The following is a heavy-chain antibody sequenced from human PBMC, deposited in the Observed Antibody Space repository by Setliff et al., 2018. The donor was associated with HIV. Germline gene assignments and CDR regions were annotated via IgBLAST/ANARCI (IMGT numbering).Heavy chain of an antibody. V-gene: IGHV1-69-2*01. CDR3: ATDFAIFGVVTPLNY. D-gene: IGHD3-3*01. CDR2: IDPEINDT. CDR1: GYTFTDYY. Sequence: ASVKVSCKASGYTFTDYYIHWVQQAPGKGLEWMGRIDPEINDTVYADKFQGRITITADTSTDTAFLKLSSLSSDDTAVYYCATDFAIFGVVTPLNYWGQGTLVTVSS. J-gene: IGHJ4*02.